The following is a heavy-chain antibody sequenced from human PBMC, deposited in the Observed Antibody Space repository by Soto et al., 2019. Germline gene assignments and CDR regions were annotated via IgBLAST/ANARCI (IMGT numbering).Heavy chain of an antibody. J-gene: IGHJ5*02. D-gene: IGHD3-16*01. V-gene: IGHV4-30-2*01. CDR2: IYHSGST. Sequence: SETLSLTCAVSGGSISSGGYSWSWIRQPPGKGLEWIGYIYHSGSTYYNPSLKGRFTISRDNSKNTLYLQMNSLRAEDTAVYYCARTGSLRDPFDPWGQGTLVTVSS. CDR3: ARTGSLRDPFDP. CDR1: GGSISSGGYS.